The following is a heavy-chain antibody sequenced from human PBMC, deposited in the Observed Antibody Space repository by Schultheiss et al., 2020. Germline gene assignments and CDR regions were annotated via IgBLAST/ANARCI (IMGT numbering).Heavy chain of an antibody. CDR2: IIPILGIA. J-gene: IGHJ4*02. V-gene: IGHV1-69*04. CDR1: GGTFRSYA. D-gene: IGHD4-23*01. Sequence: SVKVSCRASGGTFRSYAISWVRQAPGQGLEWMGRIIPILGIANYAQKFQGRVTITADKSTSTAYMELSSLRSEDTAVYYCARDPDGGHSRVYVYWGKGTLVTVAS. CDR3: ARDPDGGHSRVYVY.